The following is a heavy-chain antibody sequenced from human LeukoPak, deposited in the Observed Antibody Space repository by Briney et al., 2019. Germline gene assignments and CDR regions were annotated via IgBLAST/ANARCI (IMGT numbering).Heavy chain of an antibody. CDR3: ATYTHWVAGDV. CDR1: GFTFSKPW. Sequence: GGSLRLSCEASGFTFSKPWMSWVRQAPGKGLEWVANMNQDGSAKGYVDSVKGRFTISRDNARNSLYLQMSSLRPEDTAVYYCATYTHWVAGDVWGQGTTVTVSS. J-gene: IGHJ6*02. CDR2: MNQDGSAK. D-gene: IGHD3-16*01. V-gene: IGHV3-7*01.